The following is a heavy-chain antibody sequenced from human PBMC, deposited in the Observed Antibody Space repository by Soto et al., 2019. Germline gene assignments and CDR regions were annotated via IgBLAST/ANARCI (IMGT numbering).Heavy chain of an antibody. J-gene: IGHJ6*02. CDR2: ISVSGGST. Sequence: EMQLLESGGGLVKPGGSLRVSCTASGFTFTDFAMSWVRQAPGKGLEWVSAISVSGGSTYYADSVKGRFTISRDNSKNTLYLQLNSLRVEDTAVYYCAKETGNNRYYYYFYSMDVWGQGTTVTVSS. CDR1: GFTFTDFA. CDR3: AKETGNNRYYYYFYSMDV. D-gene: IGHD1-20*01. V-gene: IGHV3-23*01.